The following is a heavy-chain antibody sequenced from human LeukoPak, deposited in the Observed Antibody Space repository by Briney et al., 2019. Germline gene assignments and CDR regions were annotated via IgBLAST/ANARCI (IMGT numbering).Heavy chain of an antibody. V-gene: IGHV4-39*07. CDR1: AGSIGTRSYY. J-gene: IGHJ3*01. CDR2: IYYSGGT. Sequence: SETLSLTCTVSAGSIGTRSYYWGWIRQPPGKGLEWIGSIYYSGGTYYNPSLKSRVTISVDTSKNQFSLKLSSVTAADTAVYYCARDCENFGVGGQGTMVTVSS. CDR3: ARDCENFGV.